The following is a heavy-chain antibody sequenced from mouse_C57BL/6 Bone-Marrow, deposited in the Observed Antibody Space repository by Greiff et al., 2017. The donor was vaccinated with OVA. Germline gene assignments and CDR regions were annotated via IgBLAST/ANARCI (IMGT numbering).Heavy chain of an antibody. Sequence: VQLKESGPELVKPGASVKIPCKASGYTFTDYNMDWVKQSHGKSLEWIGDINPNNGGTIYNQKFKGKATLTVDKSSSTAYMELRSLTSEDTAVYYCARSDGPDWYFDVWGTGTTVTVSS. V-gene: IGHV1-18*01. CDR3: ARSDGPDWYFDV. J-gene: IGHJ1*03. CDR2: INPNNGGT. D-gene: IGHD2-3*01. CDR1: GYTFTDYN.